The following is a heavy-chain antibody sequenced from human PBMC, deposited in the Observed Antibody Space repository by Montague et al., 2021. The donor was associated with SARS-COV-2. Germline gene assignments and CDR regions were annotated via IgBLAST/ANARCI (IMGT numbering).Heavy chain of an antibody. CDR2: IYYSGST. CDR1: GGSISSSSYY. CDR3: ARHRGSGSSWFDS. Sequence: SETRSLTCTVSGGSISSSSYYWGWIRQPPGKGLEWIGSIYYSGSTYYNPSLKSRVTISVDTSENQFSLKVRSVTAADTAVYYCARHRGSGSSWFDSWGQGALVTVSS. V-gene: IGHV4-39*01. D-gene: IGHD6-13*01. J-gene: IGHJ5*01.